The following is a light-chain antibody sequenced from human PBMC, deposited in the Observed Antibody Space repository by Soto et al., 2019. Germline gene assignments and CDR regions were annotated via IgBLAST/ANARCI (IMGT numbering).Light chain of an antibody. Sequence: DIQMTQSPSTLSASVGDSVTITCRASQKISTYLSWFKQRPVRAPDLLIFAASILHSGVPSRFSGSGSATQFTLTITCLQPEDFATYYGQQTDSSPYTFGQGTKLEI. V-gene: IGKV1-39*01. CDR2: AAS. J-gene: IGKJ2*01. CDR1: QKISTY. CDR3: QQTDSSPYT.